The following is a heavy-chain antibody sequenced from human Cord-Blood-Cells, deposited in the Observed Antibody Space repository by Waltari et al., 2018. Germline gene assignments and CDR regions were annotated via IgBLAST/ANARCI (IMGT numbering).Heavy chain of an antibody. CDR2: ISAYNGNT. Sequence: QVQLVQSGAEVKKPGASVMVSCKASGYTFTSYGISWVRKAHGQGLEWMGWISAYNGNTNYAQKLQGRVTMNTDTSTSTAYMGLRSLRSDDTAVYYCARGGGYSYGYYYYYYMDVWGKGTTVTVSS. V-gene: IGHV1-18*01. D-gene: IGHD5-18*01. CDR1: GYTFTSYG. CDR3: ARGGGYSYGYYYYYYMDV. J-gene: IGHJ6*03.